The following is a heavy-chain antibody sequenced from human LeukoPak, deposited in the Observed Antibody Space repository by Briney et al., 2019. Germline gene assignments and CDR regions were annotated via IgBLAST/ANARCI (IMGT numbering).Heavy chain of an antibody. V-gene: IGHV4-30-2*01. D-gene: IGHD3-10*01. J-gene: IGHJ5*02. CDR1: GGSISSGGYS. CDR3: ARGRVWGHYGSGPLETAIYNWFDP. Sequence: PSETLSLTCAVSGGSISSGGYSWSWIRQPPGTGLEWIGYIYHSGSTNYNPSLKSRVTISVDTSKNQFSLKLSSVTAADTAVYYCARGRVWGHYGSGPLETAIYNWFDPWGQGTLVTVSS. CDR2: IYHSGST.